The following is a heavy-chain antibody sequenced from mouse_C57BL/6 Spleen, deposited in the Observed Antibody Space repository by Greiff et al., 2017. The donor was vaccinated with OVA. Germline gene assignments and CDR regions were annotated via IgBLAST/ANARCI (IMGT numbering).Heavy chain of an antibody. Sequence: EVKVEESGEGLVKPGGSLKLSCAASGFTFSSYAMSWVRQTPEKRLEWVAYISSGGDYIYYADTVKGRFTISRDNARNTLYLQMSSLKSEDTAMYYCTRRGTSLFDYWGQGTTLTVSS. CDR3: TRRGTSLFDY. CDR1: GFTFSSYA. D-gene: IGHD6-1*01. CDR2: ISSGGDYI. J-gene: IGHJ2*01. V-gene: IGHV5-9-1*02.